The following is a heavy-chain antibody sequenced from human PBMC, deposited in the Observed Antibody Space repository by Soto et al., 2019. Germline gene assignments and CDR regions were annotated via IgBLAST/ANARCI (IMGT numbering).Heavy chain of an antibody. CDR2: IYYSGST. J-gene: IGHJ5*02. CDR1: GGSISSGGYY. Sequence: SETLSLTCTVSGGSISSGGYYWSWIRRHPGKGLEWIGYIYYSGSTYYNPSLKSRVTISVDTSKNQFSLKLSSVTAADTAVYYCARASSTRGYSYGYWFDPWGQGTLVTVS. CDR3: ARASSTRGYSYGYWFDP. V-gene: IGHV4-31*03. D-gene: IGHD5-18*01.